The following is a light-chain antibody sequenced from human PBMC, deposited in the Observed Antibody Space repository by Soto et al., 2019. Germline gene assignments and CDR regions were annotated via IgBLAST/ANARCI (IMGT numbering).Light chain of an antibody. CDR3: QQYGSSPPGT. V-gene: IGKV3-20*01. J-gene: IGKJ1*01. Sequence: EIVLTQSPATLSLSPWERATLSCRASQSVSSYLAWYQQKPGQAPRLLLYGASSRATGIPDRFSGSGSGTDFTLTISRLEPEDSAVYYCQQYGSSPPGTFGQGTKVDIK. CDR2: GAS. CDR1: QSVSSY.